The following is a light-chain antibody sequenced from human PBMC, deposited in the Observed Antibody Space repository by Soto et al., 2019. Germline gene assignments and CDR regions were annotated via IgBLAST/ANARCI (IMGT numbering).Light chain of an antibody. Sequence: IVLTQSPGTLSLSPGETAALSCRASQSINDDFLAWYQQRPGQAPRLLIYVASFRATGIPDRFSGSGSGTEFTLTISRLEPEDSAVYFCQQYGRSPLTFGGGTKVEIK. CDR2: VAS. J-gene: IGKJ4*01. CDR1: QSINDDF. CDR3: QQYGRSPLT. V-gene: IGKV3-20*01.